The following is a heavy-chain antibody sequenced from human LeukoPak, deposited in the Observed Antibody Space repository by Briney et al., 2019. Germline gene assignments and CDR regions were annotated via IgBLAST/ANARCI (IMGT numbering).Heavy chain of an antibody. CDR2: ISGSGGST. Sequence: GGSLRLSRAASGFTFSSYAMSWVRQAPGKGLEWVSAISGSGGSTYYADSVKGRFTIPRDNSKNTLYLQMKSLRAEDTAVYNSAKDPHVVEPAAIDLPERVWYYFDYWGRATLVTVSS. CDR3: AKDPHVVEPAAIDLPERVWYYFDY. CDR1: GFTFSSYA. J-gene: IGHJ4*02. D-gene: IGHD2-2*01. V-gene: IGHV3-23*01.